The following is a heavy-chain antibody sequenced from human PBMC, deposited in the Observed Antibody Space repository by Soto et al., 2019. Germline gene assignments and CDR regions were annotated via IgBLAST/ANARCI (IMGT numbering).Heavy chain of an antibody. J-gene: IGHJ4*02. CDR2: TRHDGSNT. Sequence: PGGSLRLSCAASGFTFSGYGMHWVRQAPGKGLEWVAITRHDGSNTYYADSVRGRFTISRDNSKKTLYLQMDSLRAEDTAVYYCARDGVGATTFFGYFDYRGQGTLVTVSS. V-gene: IGHV3-30*02. CDR1: GFTFSGYG. CDR3: ARDGVGATTFFGYFDY. D-gene: IGHD1-26*01.